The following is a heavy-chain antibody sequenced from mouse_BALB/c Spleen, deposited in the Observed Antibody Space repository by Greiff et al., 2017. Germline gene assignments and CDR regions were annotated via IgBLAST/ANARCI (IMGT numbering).Heavy chain of an antibody. J-gene: IGHJ4*01. CDR2: IRNKANGYTT. CDR1: GFTFTDYY. D-gene: IGHD2-1*01. Sequence: DVKLVESGGGLVQPGGSLRLSCATSGFTFTDYYMSWVRQPPGKALEWLGFIRNKANGYTTEYSASVKGRFTISRDNSQSILYLQMNTLRAEDSATYYCARDGEIYYDAMDYWGQGTSVTVSS. CDR3: ARDGEIYYDAMDY. V-gene: IGHV7-3*02.